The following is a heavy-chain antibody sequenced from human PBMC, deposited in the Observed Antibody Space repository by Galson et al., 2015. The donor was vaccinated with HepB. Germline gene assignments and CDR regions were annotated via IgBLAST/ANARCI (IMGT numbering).Heavy chain of an antibody. Sequence: SLRLSCAASGFTVSSNYMSWVRQAPGKGLEWVSVIYSGGSTYYADSVKGRFTISRDNSKNTLYLQMNSLRAEDTAVYYCANRGGIGLWGYYYMDVWGKGTTVTVSS. CDR3: ANRGGIGLWGYYYMDV. J-gene: IGHJ6*03. CDR2: IYSGGST. D-gene: IGHD3-16*01. CDR1: GFTVSSNY. V-gene: IGHV3-53*01.